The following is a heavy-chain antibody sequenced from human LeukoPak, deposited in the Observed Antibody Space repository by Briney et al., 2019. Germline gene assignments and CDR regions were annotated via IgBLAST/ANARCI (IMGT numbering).Heavy chain of an antibody. J-gene: IGHJ5*02. CDR1: GGSISSGDYY. Sequence: PSETLSLTCTVSGGSISSGDYYWSWIRQPPGKGLEWIGYIYYSGSTYYNPSLKSRVTISVDTSKNQFSLKLSSVPAADTAVYYCAREVRSAGTPNWFDPWGQGTLVTVSS. CDR2: IYYSGST. V-gene: IGHV4-30-4*01. CDR3: AREVRSAGTPNWFDP.